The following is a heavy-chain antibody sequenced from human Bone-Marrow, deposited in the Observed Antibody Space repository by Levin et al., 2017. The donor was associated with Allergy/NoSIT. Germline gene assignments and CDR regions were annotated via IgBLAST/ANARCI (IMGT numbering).Heavy chain of an antibody. Sequence: KISCKASGGIFGSSDMSWVRQAPGQGLEWMGGIIPKFGTRNYAQKFQGRVTITADESTSTAYMELSSLRSEDTAVYYCATSGTTSWEYFNHWGQGTLVSVSS. CDR2: IIPKFGTR. CDR3: ATSGTTSWEYFNH. V-gene: IGHV1-69*01. D-gene: IGHD2-2*01. CDR1: GGIFGSSD. J-gene: IGHJ1*01.